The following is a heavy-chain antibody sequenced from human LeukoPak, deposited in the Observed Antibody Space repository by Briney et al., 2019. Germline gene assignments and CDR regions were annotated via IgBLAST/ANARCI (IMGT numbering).Heavy chain of an antibody. D-gene: IGHD3-22*01. J-gene: IGHJ4*02. V-gene: IGHV1-69*05. CDR3: ASTIMGDSSGYQYYFDY. CDR2: IIPIFGTA. CDR1: GGTFSSYA. Sequence: GASVEVSCKASGGTFSSYAISWVRQAPGQGLEWMGRIIPIFGTANYAQKFQGRVTITTDESTSTAYMELSSLRSEDTAVYYCASTIMGDSSGYQYYFDYWGQGTLVTVSS.